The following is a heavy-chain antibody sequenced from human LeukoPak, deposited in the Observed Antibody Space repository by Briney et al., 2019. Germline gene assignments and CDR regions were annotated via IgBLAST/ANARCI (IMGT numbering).Heavy chain of an antibody. CDR1: GGSISSYY. J-gene: IGHJ4*02. Sequence: PSETLSLTCTVSGGSISSYYWSWIRQPPGKGLERIGYIYYSGSTNYNPSLKSRVTISVDTSKNQFSLKLSSVTAADTAVYYCARGNYDSSGYYFDYWGQGTLVTVSS. CDR3: ARGNYDSSGYYFDY. D-gene: IGHD3-22*01. V-gene: IGHV4-59*01. CDR2: IYYSGST.